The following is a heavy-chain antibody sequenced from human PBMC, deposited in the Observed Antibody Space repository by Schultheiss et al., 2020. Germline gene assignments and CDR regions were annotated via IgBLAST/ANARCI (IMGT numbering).Heavy chain of an antibody. V-gene: IGHV1-2*04. CDR1: GYTFTGYY. CDR3: ARASRNYDFWSGYSIPQYYYYGMDV. CDR2: INPNSGGT. Sequence: ASVKVSCKASGYTFTGYYMHWVRQAPGQGLEWMGWINPNSGGTNYAQKFQGWVTMTRDTSISTAYMELSRLRSDDTAVYYCARASRNYDFWSGYSIPQYYYYGMDVWGQGTTVTVSS. J-gene: IGHJ6*02. D-gene: IGHD3-3*01.